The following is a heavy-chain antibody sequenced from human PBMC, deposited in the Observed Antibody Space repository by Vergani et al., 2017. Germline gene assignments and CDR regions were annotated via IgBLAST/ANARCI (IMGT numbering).Heavy chain of an antibody. V-gene: IGHV1-8*01. CDR3: ARVRWIYRGFDY. Sequence: QVQAVQSGAEVKKSGASVKVSCKASGYTFTSYDINWVRQATGQGLEWMGWMNLNSGNTGYAQNSQGRVTMTRNTTISTAYMELSGLKSEETAVCYCARVRWIYRGFDYWGQGTLVTVSS. CDR1: GYTFTSYD. J-gene: IGHJ4*02. CDR2: MNLNSGNT. D-gene: IGHD4-23*01.